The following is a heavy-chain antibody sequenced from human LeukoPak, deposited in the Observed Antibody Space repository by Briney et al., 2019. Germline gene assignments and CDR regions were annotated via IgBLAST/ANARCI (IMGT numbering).Heavy chain of an antibody. CDR3: AKYVWGSYPTFEDY. V-gene: IGHV4-61*01. J-gene: IGHJ4*02. D-gene: IGHD3-16*02. Sequence: SETLSLTCTVSGGSISSSSYYWSWIRQPPGKGLEWIGYISYSGSTNYNPSLKSRVTISVDTSKNQFSLKLSSATAADTAVYYCAKYVWGSYPTFEDYWGQGTLVTVSS. CDR2: ISYSGST. CDR1: GGSISSSSYY.